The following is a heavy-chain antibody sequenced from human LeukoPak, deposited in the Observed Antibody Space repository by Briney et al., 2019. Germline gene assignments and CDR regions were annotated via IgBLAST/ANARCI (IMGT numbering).Heavy chain of an antibody. Sequence: GGSLRLSCTASGFTFSSYSMNWVRQAPGKGLEWVGRLKSKTDGGTTDYAAPVKGRFTISRDDSKNTLFLQMDSLQTDDTAVYYCTTDPELPPDYWGQGTLVTVSS. J-gene: IGHJ4*02. CDR1: GFTFSSYS. V-gene: IGHV3-15*01. CDR2: LKSKTDGGTT. CDR3: TTDPELPPDY. D-gene: IGHD1-7*01.